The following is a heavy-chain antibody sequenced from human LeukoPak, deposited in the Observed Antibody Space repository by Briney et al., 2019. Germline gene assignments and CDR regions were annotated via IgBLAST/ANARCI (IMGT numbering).Heavy chain of an antibody. CDR3: ARDGTSYGMDV. V-gene: IGHV3-30*03. CDR1: GFSFSSYG. CDR2: ISYDGSNK. J-gene: IGHJ6*02. D-gene: IGHD1-1*01. Sequence: TGRPLRLSCAASGFSFSSYGMHWVRQPPGKGLEWVAFISYDGSNKYYADSVKGRFTISRDNSQNTVYLQMNSLRGEDTAVYYCARDGTSYGMDVWGQGTTVTVSS.